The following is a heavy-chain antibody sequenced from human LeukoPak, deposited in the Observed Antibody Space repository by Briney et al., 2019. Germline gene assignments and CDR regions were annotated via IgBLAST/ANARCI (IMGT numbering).Heavy chain of an antibody. CDR1: GGSVSSGSYY. Sequence: KPSETLSLTCTVSGGSVSSGSYYWSWIRQPPGKGLEWIGYIYYSGSTNYNPSLKSRVTISVDTSKNQFSLKLSSVTAADTAVYYCVRDGTLRNAFDIWGQGTMVTVSS. CDR2: IYYSGST. CDR3: VRDGTLRNAFDI. J-gene: IGHJ3*02. D-gene: IGHD1-26*01. V-gene: IGHV4-61*01.